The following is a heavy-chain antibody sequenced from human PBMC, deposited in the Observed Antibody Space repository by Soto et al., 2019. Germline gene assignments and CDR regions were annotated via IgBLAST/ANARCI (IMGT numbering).Heavy chain of an antibody. V-gene: IGHV5-51*01. D-gene: IGHD3-22*01. CDR1: GYSFSYYW. Sequence: EVQLVQSGAEVKKPGESLRLSCKGSGYSFSYYWIGWVRQMSGRGLELMGIIYPGDSETRYSPSFQGQVTISADKSINTAYLQWSRLKAWDTAIYYCARVGTYYHDITAYSRGYFDLWGRGTRLTVAS. J-gene: IGHJ2*01. CDR2: IYPGDSET. CDR3: ARVGTYYHDITAYSRGYFDL.